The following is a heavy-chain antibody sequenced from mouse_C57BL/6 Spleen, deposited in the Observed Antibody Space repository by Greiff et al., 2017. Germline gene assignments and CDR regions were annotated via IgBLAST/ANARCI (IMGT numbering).Heavy chain of an antibody. CDR1: GYTFTDYE. CDR3: TRTTVVAEGYFDV. D-gene: IGHD1-1*01. Sequence: VQLQQSGAELVRPGASVTLSCKASGYTFTDYEMHWVKQTPVHGLEWIGAIDPETGGTAYNQKFKGKAILTADKSSSTAYMELRSLTSEDSAVYYCTRTTVVAEGYFDVWGTGTTVTVSS. CDR2: IDPETGGT. J-gene: IGHJ1*03. V-gene: IGHV1-15*01.